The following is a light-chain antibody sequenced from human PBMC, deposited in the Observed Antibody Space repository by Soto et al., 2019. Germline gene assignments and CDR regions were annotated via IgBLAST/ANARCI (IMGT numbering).Light chain of an antibody. Sequence: QSALTQPPSASGSPGQSVTISCTGTSSDVGGYYYVSWYQQHPGKAPKLMIYEVSKRPSGVPDRFSGFKSGNTASLTVSGLQAEDEADYYCSSYAGTNTPYVFGTGTKLTVL. CDR1: SSDVGGYYY. CDR3: SSYAGTNTPYV. CDR2: EVS. V-gene: IGLV2-8*01. J-gene: IGLJ1*01.